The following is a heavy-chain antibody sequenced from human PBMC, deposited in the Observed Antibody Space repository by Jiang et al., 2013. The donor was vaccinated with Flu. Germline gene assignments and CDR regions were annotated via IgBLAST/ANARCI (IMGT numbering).Heavy chain of an antibody. CDR1: VAPSIITT. V-gene: IGHV4-59*08. Sequence: SLTCTVSVAPSIITTGVGSGSPREGTGVDWIYLLQWEHQVRPSLTSRVSISVDTSKNQFSLKLSSVTAADTAVYYCARQVGYCTEGSCYTWTQNYYFDVWGRGTLVTVSS. CDR3: ARQVGYCTEGSCYTWTQNYYFDV. D-gene: IGHD2-15*01. J-gene: IGHJ2*01. CDR2: LLQWEH.